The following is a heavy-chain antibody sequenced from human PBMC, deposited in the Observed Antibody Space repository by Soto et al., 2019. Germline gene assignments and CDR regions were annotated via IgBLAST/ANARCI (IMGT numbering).Heavy chain of an antibody. CDR3: ARDQHYYGSGSYYNDY. Sequence: PGGSLRLSCAASGLTFSSYSTNWVRQAPGKGLEWVSSISSSSSYIYYADSVKGRFTISRDNAKNSLYLQMNSLRAEDTAVYYCARDQHYYGSGSYYNDYWGQGTLVTVSS. CDR2: ISSSSSYI. V-gene: IGHV3-21*01. CDR1: GLTFSSYS. J-gene: IGHJ4*02. D-gene: IGHD3-10*01.